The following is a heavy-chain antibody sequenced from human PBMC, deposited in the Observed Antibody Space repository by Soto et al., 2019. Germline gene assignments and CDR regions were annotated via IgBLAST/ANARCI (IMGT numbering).Heavy chain of an antibody. D-gene: IGHD6-19*01. Sequence: ASVKVSCKASGYTFTSYGISWVRQAPGQGLEWMGWISAFNGNTDYAQNLQDRVTMTRDTSTSTAYMELRSLRSDDTAVYYCARGVRGGWPLYFDYWGQGTLVTVSS. V-gene: IGHV1-18*01. J-gene: IGHJ4*02. CDR2: ISAFNGNT. CDR1: GYTFTSYG. CDR3: ARGVRGGWPLYFDY.